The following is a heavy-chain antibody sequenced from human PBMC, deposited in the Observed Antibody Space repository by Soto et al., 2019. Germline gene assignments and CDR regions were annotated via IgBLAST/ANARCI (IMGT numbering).Heavy chain of an antibody. CDR3: AAHSSLNWFDP. D-gene: IGHD6-6*01. CDR1: GGSFSCYY. J-gene: IGHJ5*02. V-gene: IGHV4-34*01. CDR2: INHSGST. Sequence: SETLSLTCAVYGGSFSCYYWSWIRQPPGKGLEWIGEINHSGSTNYNPSLKGRVTISVDTSKNQFSLKLSSVTAADTAVYYCAAHSSLNWFDPWGQGTLVTVSS.